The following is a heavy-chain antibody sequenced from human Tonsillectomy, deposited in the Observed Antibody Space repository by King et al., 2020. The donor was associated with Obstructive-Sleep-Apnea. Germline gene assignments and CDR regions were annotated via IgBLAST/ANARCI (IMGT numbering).Heavy chain of an antibody. CDR2: FSSSSSTI. V-gene: IGHV3-48*04. CDR1: GFTFSGYN. Sequence: VQLVESGGGLVQPGGSLRLSCAASGFTFSGYNMNWVRQAPGQGLEWVSYFSSSSSTIYYADSVKGRFTISRDNAKNSLYLQMNSLRAEDTAVYYCARDLVPDAFDIWGQGTMVTVSS. CDR3: ARDLVPDAFDI. D-gene: IGHD6-13*01. J-gene: IGHJ3*02.